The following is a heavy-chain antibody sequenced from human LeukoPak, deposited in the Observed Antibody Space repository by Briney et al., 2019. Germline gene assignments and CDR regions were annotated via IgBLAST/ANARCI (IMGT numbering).Heavy chain of an antibody. CDR2: IYYSGST. J-gene: IGHJ6*02. Sequence: PSETLSLTCTVSGGSISSYYWSWIRQPPGKGLEWIGYIYYSGSTNYNPSLKSRVTISVDTSKNQFSLKLSSVTAADTAVYYCGRGQWELLLGYYYYGMDVWGQGTTVTVSS. V-gene: IGHV4-59*01. CDR1: GGSISSYY. CDR3: GRGQWELLLGYYYYGMDV. D-gene: IGHD1-26*01.